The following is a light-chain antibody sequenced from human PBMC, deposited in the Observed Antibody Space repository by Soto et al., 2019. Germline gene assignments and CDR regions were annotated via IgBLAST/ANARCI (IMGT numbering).Light chain of an antibody. CDR1: SSDVGSYNL. Sequence: QSVLTQPASVSGSPGQSITISCTGTSSDVGSYNLVSWYQQHPGKAPKLMIYEGSKRPSGVSNRFSGSKSGNTASLTISGLQAEDEADYYCCSYAGSSTPNVYATATKQTVL. CDR2: EGS. J-gene: IGLJ1*01. CDR3: CSYAGSSTPNV. V-gene: IGLV2-23*01.